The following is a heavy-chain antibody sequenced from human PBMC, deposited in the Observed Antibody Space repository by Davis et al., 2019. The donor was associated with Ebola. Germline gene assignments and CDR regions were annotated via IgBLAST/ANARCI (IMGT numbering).Heavy chain of an antibody. CDR2: IRYDGSNK. CDR1: GFTFSSYG. CDR3: ARNPRRSYWYFDL. J-gene: IGHJ2*01. V-gene: IGHV3-30*02. Sequence: PGGSLRLSCAASGFTFSSYGMHWVRQAPGKGLEWVAFIRYDGSNKYYADSVKGRFTISRDNSKNTLYLQMNSLRAEDTAVYYCARNPRRSYWYFDLWGRGTLVTVSS.